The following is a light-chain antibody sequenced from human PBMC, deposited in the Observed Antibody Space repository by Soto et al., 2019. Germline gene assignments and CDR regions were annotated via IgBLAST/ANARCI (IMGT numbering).Light chain of an antibody. CDR2: GAS. J-gene: IGKJ1*01. CDR1: QSVSSSY. CDR3: QVFASSPSWT. V-gene: IGKV3-20*01. Sequence: EIVLTQSPGTLSLSPGERATLSCRASQSVSSSYLAWYQPRPGQAPGLLIYGASSRATGIPDRFSGSGSGTVFTLTISRLELEDSAVYYCQVFASSPSWTFSHGTKVEIK.